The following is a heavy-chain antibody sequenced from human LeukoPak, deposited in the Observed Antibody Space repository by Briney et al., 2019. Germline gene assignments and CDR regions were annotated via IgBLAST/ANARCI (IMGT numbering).Heavy chain of an antibody. J-gene: IGHJ3*02. D-gene: IGHD3-22*01. CDR2: ISSGSTYI. V-gene: IGHV3-21*04. CDR1: GFTFSSYS. Sequence: PGGSLRLSCAASGFTFSSYSMNWVRQAPGKGLEWVSSISSGSTYIYYADSVKGRFTISRDNAKNSLYLQMNSLRAEDTALYYCARSNYYDSSGYFGRNAFDIWGQGTMVTVSS. CDR3: ARSNYYDSSGYFGRNAFDI.